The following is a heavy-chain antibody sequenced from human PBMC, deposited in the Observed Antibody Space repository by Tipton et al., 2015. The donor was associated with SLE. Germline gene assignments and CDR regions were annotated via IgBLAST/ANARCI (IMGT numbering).Heavy chain of an antibody. CDR2: IFYSGSP. J-gene: IGHJ5*02. V-gene: IGHV4-39*07. CDR1: GGSISSSSYY. Sequence: GLVKPSETLSLTCSVSGGSISSSSYYWGWIRQPPGKGLEWIASIFYSGSPYYNPSLRSRVSISVDLSKNQFSLELSSVTAADTAVFYCVRGHKLRYLDHGSPSNWFDAWGQGILVTVSS. CDR3: VRGHKLRYLDHGSPSNWFDA. D-gene: IGHD3-3*01.